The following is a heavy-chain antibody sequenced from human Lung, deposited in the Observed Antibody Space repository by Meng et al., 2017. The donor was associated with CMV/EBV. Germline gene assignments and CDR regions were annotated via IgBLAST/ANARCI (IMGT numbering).Heavy chain of an antibody. CDR1: GFTFSSFW. J-gene: IGHJ4*02. Sequence: GESLKISCAASGFTFSSFWMSWVRQAPGKGLEWVANIKQDGSEKYYVDSVKGRFTISRDNAKNSLYLQMNSLRAEDTAVYYCARRQWRYYFDYWGQGTLVTGSS. V-gene: IGHV3-7*01. CDR3: ARRQWRYYFDY. D-gene: IGHD6-19*01. CDR2: IKQDGSEK.